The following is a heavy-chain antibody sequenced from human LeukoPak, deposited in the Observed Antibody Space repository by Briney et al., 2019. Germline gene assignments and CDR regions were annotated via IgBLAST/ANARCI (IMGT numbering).Heavy chain of an antibody. V-gene: IGHV4-38-2*01. CDR2: IYHSGST. CDR3: ARQLVGATYNWFDP. D-gene: IGHD1-26*01. CDR1: GYSISSGYY. Sequence: SETLSLTCAVSGYSISSGYYWGWIRQPPGKGLEWIGSIYHSGSTYYNPSLKSRVTISVDTSKNQFSLKLSSVTAADTAVYYCARQLVGATYNWFDPWGQGTLVTVSS. J-gene: IGHJ5*02.